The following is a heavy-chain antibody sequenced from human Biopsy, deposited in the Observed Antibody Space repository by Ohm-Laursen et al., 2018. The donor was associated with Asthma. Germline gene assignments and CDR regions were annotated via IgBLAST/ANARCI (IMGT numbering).Heavy chain of an antibody. CDR3: ARVVNYDFRSGYWFDP. CDR2: IFSNDEK. Sequence: TQTLTLTCTVSGFSLRNARMGVTWIRQPPGKALEWLAHIFSNDEKSYSTSLKSRITISKDTAKSQVVLTMSNMDPVDTATYYCARVVNYDFRSGYWFDPWGQGPRSPSPQ. CDR1: GFSLRNARMG. V-gene: IGHV2-26*01. J-gene: IGHJ5*02. D-gene: IGHD3-3*01.